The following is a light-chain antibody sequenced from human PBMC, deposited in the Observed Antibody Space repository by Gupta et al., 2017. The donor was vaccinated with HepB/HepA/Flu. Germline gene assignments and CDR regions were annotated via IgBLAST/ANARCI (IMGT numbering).Light chain of an antibody. J-gene: IGKJ5*01. V-gene: IGKV1-9*01. Sequence: DIQLTQSPSFLSASVGDRVTISCRASQGINTYLAWYQQKPGKAPKLLIYAAFTLQSGVPSRFSGSESGTEFTLTISSLQPEDFATYYCQQDDNYPVTFGQGTRMDIK. CDR2: AAF. CDR3: QQDDNYPVT. CDR1: QGINTY.